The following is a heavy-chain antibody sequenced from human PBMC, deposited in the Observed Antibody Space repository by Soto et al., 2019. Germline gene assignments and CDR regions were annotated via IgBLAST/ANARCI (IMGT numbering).Heavy chain of an antibody. V-gene: IGHV1-46*01. CDR1: GYTFTSYY. J-gene: IGHJ4*02. CDR2: INPDGGST. Sequence: QVQLVQSGAEVKKPGASVMVSCKASGYTFTSYYMHWVRQAPGQGLEWMGIINPDGGSTRYAQKFQGRVTMTRDRSTSTFYMELSSLRSEDTAVYYCAKAPRGGVIITTYSAHIDYWGQGALVTVSS. CDR3: AKAPRGGVIITTYSAHIDY. D-gene: IGHD3-3*01.